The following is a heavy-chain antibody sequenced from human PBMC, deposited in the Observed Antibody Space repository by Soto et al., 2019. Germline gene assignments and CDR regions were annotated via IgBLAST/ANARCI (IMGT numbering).Heavy chain of an antibody. J-gene: IGHJ4*02. CDR3: ARRGSFGSGSYYNDMFDY. V-gene: IGHV4-39*01. CDR1: GGSITTSPYY. CDR2: ISHSGST. Sequence: PSETLSLTCTVSGGSITTSPYYWGWIRQPPGKGLEWIASISHSGSTHYNPSLKTRVTISVDTSRNQFSLKLNSVTAADTAVYYCARRGSFGSGSYYNDMFDYWGQGTLVTVSS. D-gene: IGHD3-10*01.